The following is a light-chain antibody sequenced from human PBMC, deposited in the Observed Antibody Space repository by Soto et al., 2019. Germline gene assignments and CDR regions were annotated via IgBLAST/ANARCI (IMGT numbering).Light chain of an antibody. V-gene: IGKV1-9*01. CDR2: DAS. J-gene: IGKJ4*01. Sequence: IQLTQSPSSLSASVGDRVTITCRASQGISSYLAWYQQKPGKVPKLLIYDASTLQSGVPSRFSGSGSGTDFTLTISSLQPEDFSTYYCQQLYRYPLTFGGGTKV. CDR1: QGISSY. CDR3: QQLYRYPLT.